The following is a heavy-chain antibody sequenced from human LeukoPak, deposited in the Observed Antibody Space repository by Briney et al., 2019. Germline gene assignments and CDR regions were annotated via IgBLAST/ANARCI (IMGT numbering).Heavy chain of an antibody. V-gene: IGHV3-23*01. D-gene: IGHD3-10*01. CDR1: GFTFSSYA. CDR2: FRGSGGST. CDR3: TKTSNYGSGSYRIGYYFDY. Sequence: PGGSLRLSCAASGFTFSSYAMSWVRQAPGKGLKGVAAFRGSGGSTYYADSVKGRFTISRDNSKNTLYRQMTSLRADDTAVYYCTKTSNYGSGSYRIGYYFDYWGHGTLVTVSS. J-gene: IGHJ4*01.